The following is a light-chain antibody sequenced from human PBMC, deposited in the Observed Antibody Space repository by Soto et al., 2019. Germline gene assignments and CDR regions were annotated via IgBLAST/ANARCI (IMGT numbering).Light chain of an antibody. CDR1: QSISSY. J-gene: IGKJ1*01. CDR3: QQSYSTPPLT. V-gene: IGKV1-39*01. CDR2: AAS. Sequence: DIQMTQSPSSLSASVGDRVTITCRASQSISSYLNWYQQKPGKAPKLLIYAASSLQSGVPSRFSGSGSGTDFTRTISSLQPEDFATYYCQQSYSTPPLTFGQGTKVEIK.